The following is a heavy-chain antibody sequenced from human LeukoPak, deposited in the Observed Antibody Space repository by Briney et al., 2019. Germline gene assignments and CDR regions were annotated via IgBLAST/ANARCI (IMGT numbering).Heavy chain of an antibody. V-gene: IGHV4-34*01. Sequence: SETLSLTCADYGGSFSGYYWSWIRQPPGKGLEWIGEINHSGSTNYNPSLKSRVTISVDTSKNQFSLKLSSVTAADTAVYYCARAGLRYFDWLLYFSSWGQGTLVTVSS. J-gene: IGHJ4*02. CDR3: ARAGLRYFDWLLYFSS. CDR1: GGSFSGYY. CDR2: INHSGST. D-gene: IGHD3-9*01.